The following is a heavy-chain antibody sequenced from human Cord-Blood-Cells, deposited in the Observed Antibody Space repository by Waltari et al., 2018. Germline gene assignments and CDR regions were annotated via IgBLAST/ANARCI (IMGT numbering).Heavy chain of an antibody. CDR3: ARERGYSYGYPRNHYGMDV. CDR2: INPSGGST. CDR1: GYTFTSYY. V-gene: IGHV1-46*01. Sequence: QVQLVQSGAEVKKPGASVKVSCKASGYTFTSYYMHCVRQSPGQGLEWMGIINPSGGSTSYAQKFQGRVTMTRDTSTSTVYMELSSLRSEDTAVYYCARERGYSYGYPRNHYGMDVWGQGTTVTVSS. D-gene: IGHD5-18*01. J-gene: IGHJ6*02.